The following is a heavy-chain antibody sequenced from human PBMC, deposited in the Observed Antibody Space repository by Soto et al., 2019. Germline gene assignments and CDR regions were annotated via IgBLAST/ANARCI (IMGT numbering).Heavy chain of an antibody. V-gene: IGHV1-46*01. CDR1: GYNFTSYD. D-gene: IGHD3-10*01. CDR3: AIITMVRGVTTIFDD. Sequence: VSVKISCKASGYNFTSYDMHEGRQAPRQGLEWMGIINPSGGSTSYAQKFQGRVTMTRDTSTSTVYMELSSLRSEDTAVYYCAIITMVRGVTTIFDDWGQGTLVTVS. J-gene: IGHJ4*02. CDR2: INPSGGST.